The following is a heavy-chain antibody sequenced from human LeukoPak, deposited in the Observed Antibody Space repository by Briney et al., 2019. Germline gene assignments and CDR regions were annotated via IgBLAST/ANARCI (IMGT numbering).Heavy chain of an antibody. J-gene: IGHJ6*03. CDR1: GYTFTSYY. CDR3: ARNYYDSSGYPGLGCYYMDV. Sequence: ASVKVSCKASGYTFTSYYMHWVRQAPGQGLEWMGIINPSGGSTSYAQKFQGRVTMTRDTSTSTVYMELSSLRPEDTAVYYCARNYYDSSGYPGLGCYYMDVWGKGTTVTISS. CDR2: INPSGGST. D-gene: IGHD3-22*01. V-gene: IGHV1-46*01.